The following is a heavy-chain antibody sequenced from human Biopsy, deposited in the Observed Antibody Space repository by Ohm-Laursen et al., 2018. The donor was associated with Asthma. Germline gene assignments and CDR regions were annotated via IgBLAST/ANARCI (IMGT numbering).Heavy chain of an antibody. D-gene: IGHD2-21*01. Sequence: GASVKVSCKASGGTFSSDAISWVRQAPGQGLEWMGGIMPIFRTPNYAQKFQHRLTITADDSTTTVYMELNSLKLEDTAVYFCARSYCGGDCYSPFDYWGQGSLVTVSS. CDR3: ARSYCGGDCYSPFDY. CDR2: IMPIFRTP. J-gene: IGHJ4*02. V-gene: IGHV1-69*13. CDR1: GGTFSSDA.